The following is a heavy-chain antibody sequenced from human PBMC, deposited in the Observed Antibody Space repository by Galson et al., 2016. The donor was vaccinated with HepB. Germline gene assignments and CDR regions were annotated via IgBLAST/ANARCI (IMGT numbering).Heavy chain of an antibody. CDR1: GFAFRTHG. V-gene: IGHV3-30*03. D-gene: IGHD4-17*01. CDR3: ATSTWETTGFDY. Sequence: SLRLSCAASGFAFRTHGMHWIRQAPGKGPEWVSIISYDGNNKFFIDSVRGRFTISRDNSKNTVYLQMNSLRAADTAVYYCATSTWETTGFDYWGQGTLVTVSS. CDR2: ISYDGNNK. J-gene: IGHJ4*02.